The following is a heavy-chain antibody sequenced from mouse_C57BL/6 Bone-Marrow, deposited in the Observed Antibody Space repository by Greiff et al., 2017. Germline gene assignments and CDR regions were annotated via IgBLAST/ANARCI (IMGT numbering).Heavy chain of an antibody. CDR3: ARGITTVVAPYYYAMDY. D-gene: IGHD1-1*01. CDR2: ISDGGSYT. Sequence: EVKLVESGGGLVKPGGSLKLSCAASGFTFSSYAMSWVRQTPEKRLEWVATISDGGSYTYYPDNVKGRFTISRDNAKNNLYLQMSQLKSEDTAMYYCARGITTVVAPYYYAMDYWGQGTSVTVSS. J-gene: IGHJ4*01. V-gene: IGHV5-4*03. CDR1: GFTFSSYA.